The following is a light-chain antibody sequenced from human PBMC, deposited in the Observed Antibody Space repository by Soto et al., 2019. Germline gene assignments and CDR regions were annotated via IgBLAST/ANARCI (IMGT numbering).Light chain of an antibody. V-gene: IGLV1-40*01. CDR2: GNS. CDR3: HSYDSRLRRV. J-gene: IGLJ1*01. Sequence: QSVLTQPPSVSGAPGQRVTISCTGSSSNIGAGYDVHWYQQLPGTAPKLLIYGNSNRPSGVPDRFSGSKSGTSASLAITGLQAEDEADYYSHSYDSRLRRVSGTGTK. CDR1: SSNIGAGYD.